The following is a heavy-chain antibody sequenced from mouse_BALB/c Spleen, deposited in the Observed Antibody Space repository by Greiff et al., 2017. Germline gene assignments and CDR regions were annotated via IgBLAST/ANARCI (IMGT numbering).Heavy chain of an antibody. J-gene: IGHJ2*01. V-gene: IGHV7-3*02. CDR2: IRNKANGYTT. Sequence: DVKLQESGGGLVQPGGSLRLSCATSGFTFTDYYMSWVRQPPGKALEWLGFIRNKANGYTTEYSASVKGRFTISRDNSQSILYLQMNTLRAEDSATYYCAREIVYGYDYWGQGTTLTVSS. D-gene: IGHD2-2*01. CDR1: GFTFTDYY. CDR3: AREIVYGYDY.